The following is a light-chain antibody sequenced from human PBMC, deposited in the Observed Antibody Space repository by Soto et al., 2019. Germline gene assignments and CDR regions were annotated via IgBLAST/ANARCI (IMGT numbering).Light chain of an antibody. CDR3: QHNASSVT. Sequence: EILLTQSPDSLSLSPGDRATLSCRASQSFSSSFFAWYQQKPGQPPRLLIYGASSRATGIPDRFSGSGSGTDFTLTISRLEHEDFAVYYCQHNASSVTFGQGTKVEIK. CDR2: GAS. V-gene: IGKV3-20*01. CDR1: QSFSSSF. J-gene: IGKJ1*01.